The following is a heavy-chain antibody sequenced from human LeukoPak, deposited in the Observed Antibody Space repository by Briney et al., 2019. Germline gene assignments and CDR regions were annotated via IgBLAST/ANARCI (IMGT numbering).Heavy chain of an antibody. J-gene: IGHJ4*02. Sequence: ASVKVSCKASGYTSTSYAMHWVRQAPGQRLEWMGWINAGNGNTKYSQKFQGRVTITRDTSASTAYMELSSLRSEDTAVYYCAREGLVGYFDYWGQGTLVTVSS. CDR2: INAGNGNT. V-gene: IGHV1-3*01. D-gene: IGHD3/OR15-3a*01. CDR1: GYTSTSYA. CDR3: AREGLVGYFDY.